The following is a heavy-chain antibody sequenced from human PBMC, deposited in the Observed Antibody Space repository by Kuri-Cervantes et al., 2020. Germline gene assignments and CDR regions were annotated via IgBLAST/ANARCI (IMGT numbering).Heavy chain of an antibody. D-gene: IGHD6-19*01. Sequence: SELLSLTFAVYGGSSSAYSWSWFPQPPGKGLEWIGEINHSGSTNYNPSPKSRVTISVDTTKNQFSLNVISVTVADTAVYYCTRGRLEGAGTSPNDLDYWGQGTLVTVSS. J-gene: IGHJ4*02. V-gene: IGHV4-34*01. CDR3: TRGRLEGAGTSPNDLDY. CDR2: INHSGST. CDR1: GGSSSAYS.